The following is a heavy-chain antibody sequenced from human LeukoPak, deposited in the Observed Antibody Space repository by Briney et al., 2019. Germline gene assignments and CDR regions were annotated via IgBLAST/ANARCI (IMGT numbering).Heavy chain of an antibody. Sequence: GGSLRLSCEASGFTFSRYAMSWVRQAPGKGLEWVSAISGSGGSTYYADSVKGRFSISRDNPKNTLYLQMNSLRAEDTAVYYCAKDRIAVADWGQGTLVTVSS. V-gene: IGHV3-23*01. CDR2: ISGSGGST. J-gene: IGHJ4*02. CDR1: GFTFSRYA. CDR3: AKDRIAVAD. D-gene: IGHD6-19*01.